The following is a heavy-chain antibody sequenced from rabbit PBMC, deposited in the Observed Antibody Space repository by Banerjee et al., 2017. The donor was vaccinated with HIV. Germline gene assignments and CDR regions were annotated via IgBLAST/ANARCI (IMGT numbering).Heavy chain of an antibody. J-gene: IGHJ4*01. CDR2: IYNGDGST. CDR1: GFSFSSSYW. D-gene: IGHD6-1*01. Sequence: QEQLVESGGGLVQPEGSLTLTCTASGFSFSSSYWICWVRQAPGKGPEWIACIYNGDGSTYYASWAKGRFTISKTSSTTVTLQMTSLTAADTATYFCARGVAGHDYAFKLWGQGTLVTVS. V-gene: IGHV1S45*01. CDR3: ARGVAGHDYAFKL.